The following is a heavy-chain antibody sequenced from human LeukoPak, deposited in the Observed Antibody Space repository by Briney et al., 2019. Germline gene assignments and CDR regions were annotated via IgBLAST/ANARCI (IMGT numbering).Heavy chain of an antibody. Sequence: GESLKISCKGSGNSFTSYWIGWVRQMPGKGLEWMGIIYPGDSDTRYSPSFQGQVTISADKSISTAYLQWSSLKASDTAMYYCARRADLGYCSGGSCYYGSPYYYYGMDVWGQGTTVTVSS. J-gene: IGHJ6*02. CDR1: GNSFTSYW. D-gene: IGHD2-15*01. V-gene: IGHV5-51*01. CDR2: IYPGDSDT. CDR3: ARRADLGYCSGGSCYYGSPYYYYGMDV.